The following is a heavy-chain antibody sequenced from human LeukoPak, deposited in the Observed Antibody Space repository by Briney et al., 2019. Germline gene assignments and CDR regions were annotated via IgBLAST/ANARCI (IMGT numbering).Heavy chain of an antibody. CDR2: IDYSGST. Sequence: PSETLSLTCTVSGGSISSYYWSWIRQPPGKGLEWIGYIDYSGSTNYNPSLKGRVTISIDTSKNQFSLKLSSVTAADTAVHYCALGAVAGAFDYWGQGTLVTVSS. CDR1: GGSISSYY. CDR3: ALGAVAGAFDY. V-gene: IGHV4-59*01. D-gene: IGHD6-19*01. J-gene: IGHJ4*02.